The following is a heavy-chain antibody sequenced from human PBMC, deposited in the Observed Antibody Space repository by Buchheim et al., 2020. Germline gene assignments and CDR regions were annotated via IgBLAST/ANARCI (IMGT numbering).Heavy chain of an antibody. CDR2: IYSSGST. D-gene: IGHD2-15*01. CDR3: ARGFPLVGIPFFYHYLDV. CDR1: GDSINNYF. Sequence: QVQLQESGPGLVKPSETLSLTCSVSGDSINNYFWSWIRQPPGKGLEWIGYIYSSGSTNYNPSLKSRVTFSVDPSESQFSLKLTSVTAADTAVYYCARGFPLVGIPFFYHYLDVWGKGTT. J-gene: IGHJ6*03. V-gene: IGHV4-59*01.